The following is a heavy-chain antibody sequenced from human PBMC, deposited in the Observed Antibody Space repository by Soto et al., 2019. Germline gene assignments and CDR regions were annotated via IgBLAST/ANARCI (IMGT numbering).Heavy chain of an antibody. J-gene: IGHJ3*01. V-gene: IGHV1-18*01. CDR1: GYPFTSYG. CDR3: ARGRIVASIHHAFEL. D-gene: IGHD5-12*01. CDR2: VSAYNGNR. Sequence: QGQLLQSGDEVKTPGASVRVSCRASGYPFTSYGISWVRQAPGQGLEWVAWVSAYNGNRDIAQKFQGRVTMTLETSTGTAHMELGDLTAADTAVYYCARGRIVASIHHAFELWGQGTNVTVSS.